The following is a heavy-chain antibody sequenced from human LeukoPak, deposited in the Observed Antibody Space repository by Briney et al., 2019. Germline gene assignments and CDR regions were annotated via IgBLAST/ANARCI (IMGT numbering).Heavy chain of an antibody. CDR1: GFTFSSYW. CDR3: ASPRGYYYYGMDV. Sequence: PGGSLRLSCAASGFTFSSYWMSWVRQAPGKGLEWVSSISSSSSYIYYADSVKGRFTISRDNAKNSLYLQMNSLRAEDTAVYYCASPRGYYYYGMDVWGQGTTVTVSS. CDR2: ISSSSSYI. V-gene: IGHV3-21*01. J-gene: IGHJ6*02.